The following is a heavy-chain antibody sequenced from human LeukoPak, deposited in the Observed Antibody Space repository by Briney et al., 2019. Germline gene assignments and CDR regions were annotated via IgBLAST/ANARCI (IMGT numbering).Heavy chain of an antibody. CDR3: ARDRYNLLTGRHFDH. CDR1: EDTFSTYL. V-gene: IGHV1-69*04. D-gene: IGHD3-9*01. J-gene: IGHJ4*02. CDR2: IFPVLDIT. Sequence: GSSVKVSCKASEDTFSTYLISWVRQAPGQGLEWMGRIFPVLDITNYAQKFMGRVTITADKSTNTAYMELSSLRSDDTAVYYCARDRYNLLTGRHFDHWGQGTLLTVSS.